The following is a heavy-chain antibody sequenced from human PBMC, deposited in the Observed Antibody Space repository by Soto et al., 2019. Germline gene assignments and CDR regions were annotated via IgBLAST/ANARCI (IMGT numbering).Heavy chain of an antibody. CDR1: GGSISSSSYY. CDR2: IYYSGST. D-gene: IGHD3-3*01. V-gene: IGHV4-39*01. CDR3: ARQARGYYDFWSGYYTEVDY. Sequence: QLQLQESGPGLVKPSETLSLTCTVSGGSISSSSYYWGWIRQPPGKGLEWIGSIYYSGSTYYNPSLKSRVPISVDTSKNQFSLKLSSVTAADTAVYYCARQARGYYDFWSGYYTEVDYWGQGTLVTVSS. J-gene: IGHJ4*02.